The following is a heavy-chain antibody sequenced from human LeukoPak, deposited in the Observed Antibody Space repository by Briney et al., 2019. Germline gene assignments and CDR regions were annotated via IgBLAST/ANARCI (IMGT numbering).Heavy chain of an antibody. CDR1: GGSISSGGYY. J-gene: IGHJ5*02. D-gene: IGHD3-16*02. V-gene: IGHV4-30-2*01. Sequence: SQTLSLTCTVSGGSISSGGYYWSWIRQPPGKGLEWIGYIYHSGSTYYNPSLKSRVTISVDTSKNQFSLKLSSVTAADTAVYYCARDRNDYVWGSYRLYNWFDPWGQGTLVTVSS. CDR3: ARDRNDYVWGSYRLYNWFDP. CDR2: IYHSGST.